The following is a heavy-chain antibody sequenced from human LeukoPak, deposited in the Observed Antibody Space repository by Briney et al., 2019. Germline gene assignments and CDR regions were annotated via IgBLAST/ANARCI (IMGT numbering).Heavy chain of an antibody. V-gene: IGHV4-34*01. D-gene: IGHD4-17*01. CDR1: GGSFSGYY. CDR3: ATSYGPLDY. J-gene: IGHJ4*02. CDR2: INHSGST. Sequence: SETLSLTCAVYGGSFSGYYWSWIRQPPGKGMEWIGEINHSGSTNYNPSLTSRVNISVDTSKNQFSLKLSSVTAADTAVYYCATSYGPLDYWGQGTLVTVSS.